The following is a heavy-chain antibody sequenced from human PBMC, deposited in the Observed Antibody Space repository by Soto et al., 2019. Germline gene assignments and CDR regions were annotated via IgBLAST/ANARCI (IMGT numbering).Heavy chain of an antibody. CDR3: ARKGYGEYGGMDV. V-gene: IGHV3-21*01. CDR2: ISTTSGYI. Sequence: GGSLRLSCAASGFTFTIYTFNWVRQAPGKGLEWVSCISTTSGYIYYADSVKGRFTISRDNTKNSLYLQMNSLRVEDTAIYYCARKGYGEYGGMDVWGQGTMVTVSS. J-gene: IGHJ6*02. D-gene: IGHD5-18*01. CDR1: GFTFTIYT.